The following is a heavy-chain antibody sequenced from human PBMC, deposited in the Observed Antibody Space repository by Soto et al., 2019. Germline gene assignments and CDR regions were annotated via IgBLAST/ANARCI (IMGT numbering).Heavy chain of an antibody. Sequence: PGGSLRLSCGASGFTFSSYAMSWVRQAPGKGLEWVSSISGSGGSASFADSVKGRFTISRDNSKNTLYLQMSSLRVEDTAVYYCAKDVHPSGGYLRIDYWGQGALLTVSS. CDR1: GFTFSSYA. V-gene: IGHV3-23*01. D-gene: IGHD1-26*01. J-gene: IGHJ4*02. CDR3: AKDVHPSGGYLRIDY. CDR2: ISGSGGSA.